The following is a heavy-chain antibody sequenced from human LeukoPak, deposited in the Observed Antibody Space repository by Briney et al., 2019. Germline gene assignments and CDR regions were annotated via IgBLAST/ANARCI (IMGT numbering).Heavy chain of an antibody. D-gene: IGHD3-22*01. CDR1: GYNFFSYG. Sequence: ASVKVSCKASGYNFFSYGITWVRQAPGQGLEWMGWVSAYADNTNYVQRFQGRVTMTTDTSTSTAYMELRSLRSDDTAVYYCARDLIVVVSFDPPYFDYWGQGTLVTVSS. V-gene: IGHV1-18*01. CDR3: ARDLIVVVSFDPPYFDY. J-gene: IGHJ4*02. CDR2: VSAYADNT.